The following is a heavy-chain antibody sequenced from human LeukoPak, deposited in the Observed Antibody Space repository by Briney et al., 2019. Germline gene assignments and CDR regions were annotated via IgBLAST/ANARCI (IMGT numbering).Heavy chain of an antibody. CDR2: ISAYNGNT. J-gene: IGHJ6*03. V-gene: IGHV1-18*01. D-gene: IGHD1-26*01. CDR1: GYTFTSYG. Sequence: ASVKVSCKASGYTFTSYGISWVRQAPGQGLEWMGWISAYNGNTNYAQKLQGRVTMTTDTSTSTAYMELRSLRSDDTAVYYCARVGVPSGGATRYYYYYMDVWGKGTTVTISS. CDR3: ARVGVPSGGATRYYYYYMDV.